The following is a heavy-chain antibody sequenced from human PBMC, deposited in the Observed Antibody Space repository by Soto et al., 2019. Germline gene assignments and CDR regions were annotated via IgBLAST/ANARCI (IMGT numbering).Heavy chain of an antibody. J-gene: IGHJ6*02. CDR2: ISAYNGNT. Sequence: QVQLVQSGAEVKKPGASVKVSCKASGYTFTSYGISWVRQAPGQGLEWMGWISAYNGNTNYAQKRPGRVTMTTDTSTSTAYMELRSLRSDDTAVYYCARDRVVVVAADYYYYGMDVWGQGTTFTVSS. V-gene: IGHV1-18*04. CDR3: ARDRVVVVAADYYYYGMDV. CDR1: GYTFTSYG. D-gene: IGHD2-15*01.